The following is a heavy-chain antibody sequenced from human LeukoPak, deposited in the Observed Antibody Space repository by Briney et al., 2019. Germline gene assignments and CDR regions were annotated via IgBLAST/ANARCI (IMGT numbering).Heavy chain of an antibody. D-gene: IGHD1-26*01. Sequence: ASVKVSCKASGYTFTGYYMHWVRQAPGQGLEWMGRINPNSGGTNYAQKFQGRVTITADESTSTAYMELSSLRSEDTAVYYCARSSGSYFSPRDYFDYWGRGTLVTVSS. V-gene: IGHV1-2*06. CDR2: INPNSGGT. J-gene: IGHJ4*02. CDR1: GYTFTGYY. CDR3: ARSSGSYFSPRDYFDY.